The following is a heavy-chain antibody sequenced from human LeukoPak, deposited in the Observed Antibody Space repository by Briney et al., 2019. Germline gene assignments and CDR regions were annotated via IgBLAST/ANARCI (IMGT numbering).Heavy chain of an antibody. CDR1: GGSISSGGYY. CDR3: ARDQPGGSSPPDYYYYYYMDV. CDR2: IYHSGST. V-gene: IGHV4-30-2*01. Sequence: TLSLTCTVSGGSISSGGYYWSWIRQPPGKGLEWIGYIYHSGSTYYNPSLKSRVTISVDRSKNQFSLKLSSVTAADTAVYYCARDQPGGSSPPDYYYYYYMDVWGKGTTVTVSS. J-gene: IGHJ6*03. D-gene: IGHD6-13*01.